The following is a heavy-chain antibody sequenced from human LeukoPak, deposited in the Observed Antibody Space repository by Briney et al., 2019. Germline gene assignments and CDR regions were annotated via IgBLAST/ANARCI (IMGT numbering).Heavy chain of an antibody. CDR1: GFPFSSYG. CDR3: ARSQNSGSFDDAFDI. V-gene: IGHV3-20*01. D-gene: IGHD1-26*01. CDR2: INWNGGST. J-gene: IGHJ3*02. Sequence: RAGGSLRLSCDASGFPFSSYGMSWVRHAPGKGLEWVSGINWNGGSTGYADSVKGRFTISRDNAKNSLYLQMNSLRAEDTALYHCARSQNSGSFDDAFDIWGQGTMVTVSS.